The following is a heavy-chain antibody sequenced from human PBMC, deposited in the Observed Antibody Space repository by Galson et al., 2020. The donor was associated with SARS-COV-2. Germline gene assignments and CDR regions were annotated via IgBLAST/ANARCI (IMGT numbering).Heavy chain of an antibody. J-gene: IGHJ4*02. CDR2: IYPTGNT. CDR3: LREGDTINQDY. Sequence: GGSLTLSCAASGFTASSRYISWVRQPPGKWLEWVSLIYPTGNTFYADSVKGRFTVSRDNSRNTLFLQMNSLRAEDTAVYYCLREGDTINQDYWGQGTLVTVSS. V-gene: IGHV3-53*01. D-gene: IGHD3-10*01. CDR1: GFTASSRY.